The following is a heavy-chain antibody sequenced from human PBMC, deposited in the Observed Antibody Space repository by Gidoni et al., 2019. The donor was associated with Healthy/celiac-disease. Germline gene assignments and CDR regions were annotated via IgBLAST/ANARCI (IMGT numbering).Heavy chain of an antibody. D-gene: IGHD3-10*01. CDR2: ISSSSSYT. CDR1: GFTFSDYY. Sequence: QVQLVESGGGLVKPGGSLRLSCAASGFTFSDYYMSWIRQAPGKGLEWVSYISSSSSYTNYADSVKGRFTISRDNAKNSLYLQMNSLRAEDTAVYYCARDRGRGLYYFDYWGQGTLVTVSS. V-gene: IGHV3-11*05. CDR3: ARDRGRGLYYFDY. J-gene: IGHJ4*02.